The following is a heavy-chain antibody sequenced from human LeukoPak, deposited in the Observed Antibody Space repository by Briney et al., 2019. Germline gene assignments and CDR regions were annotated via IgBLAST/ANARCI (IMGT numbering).Heavy chain of an antibody. CDR2: IRKDGGAK. CDR1: GFPFSTYW. CDR3: ASSHDSSGND. D-gene: IGHD3-22*01. Sequence: PGGSLRLFCAASGFPFSTYWMAWVRQAPGKGLDWVANIRKDGGAKFYAASVKGRFIISRDNAKNSLYLQMNNLRDEDTAVYYCASSHDSSGNDWGQGTLVTV. V-gene: IGHV3-7*01. J-gene: IGHJ4*02.